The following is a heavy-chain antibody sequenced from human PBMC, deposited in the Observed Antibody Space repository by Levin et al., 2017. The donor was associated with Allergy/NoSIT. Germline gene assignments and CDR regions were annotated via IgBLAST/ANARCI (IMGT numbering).Heavy chain of an antibody. V-gene: IGHV3-33*01. D-gene: IGHD4/OR15-4a*01. Sequence: LSLTCAASGFTFSSYGMHWVRQAPGKGLEWVAVIWYDGSKEYYADSVRGRFTISRDNSKNTYLQMNSLRVEDTAVYYCARAALGLTPDYWGQGTLVTVSS. J-gene: IGHJ4*02. CDR1: GFTFSSYG. CDR3: ARAALGLTPDY. CDR2: IWYDGSKE.